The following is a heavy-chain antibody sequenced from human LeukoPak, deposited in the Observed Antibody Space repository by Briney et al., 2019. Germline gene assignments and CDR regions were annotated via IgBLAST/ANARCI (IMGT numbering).Heavy chain of an antibody. D-gene: IGHD3-22*01. CDR2: ISYDGSNK. CDR3: ATGPYYYDSSGYYEGYYFDY. CDR1: GFTFSSYA. V-gene: IGHV3-30*01. Sequence: GGSLRLSCAASGFTFSSYAMHWVRQAPGKGLEWVAVISYDGSNKYYADSVKGRFTISRDNSKNTLYLQMNSLRAEDTAVYYCATGPYYYDSSGYYEGYYFDYWGQGTLVTVSS. J-gene: IGHJ4*02.